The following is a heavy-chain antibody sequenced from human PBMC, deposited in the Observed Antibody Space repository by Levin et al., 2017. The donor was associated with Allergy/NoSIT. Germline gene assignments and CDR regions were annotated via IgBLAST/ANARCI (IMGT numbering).Heavy chain of an antibody. V-gene: IGHV4-39*07. D-gene: IGHD3-16*01. J-gene: IGHJ5*02. CDR1: GGSISTSSYY. CDR3: AGGTCFGSCDAFGASWFDP. Sequence: PSETLSLTCTVSGGSISTSSYYWGWIRQSPGQGLAWIGIVFYSGSTSYNPSLKSRVTMSVDTSKNQFSLKLTSVTAADTAVYFCAGGTCFGSCDAFGASWFDPWGQGTLVTVSS. CDR2: VFYSGST.